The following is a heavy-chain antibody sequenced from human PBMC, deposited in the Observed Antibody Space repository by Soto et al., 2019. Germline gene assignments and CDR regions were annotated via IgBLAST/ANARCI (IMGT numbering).Heavy chain of an antibody. D-gene: IGHD3-22*01. Sequence: QVQLVESGGGVVQPGRSLTLSCAASGIKFSVFAMHWVRQAPGKGLEWVAFISYDGAEKDYADSAKGRFTSSRDNSKNTLYLQMNSLRPEDTSIYYCARDYNDGRGRYEYWGQGTLVTVST. CDR2: ISYDGAEK. V-gene: IGHV3-30-3*01. J-gene: IGHJ4*02. CDR1: GIKFSVFA. CDR3: ARDYNDGRGRYEY.